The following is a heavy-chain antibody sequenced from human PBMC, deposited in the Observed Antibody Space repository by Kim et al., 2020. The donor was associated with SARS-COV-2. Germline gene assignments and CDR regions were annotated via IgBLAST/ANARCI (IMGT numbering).Heavy chain of an antibody. J-gene: IGHJ6*02. CDR2: TWYDGSNE. CDR1: GFTFSSYG. Sequence: GGSLRLSCAASGFTFSSYGMHWVRQAPGKGLEWVAVTWYDGSNEDYADSVKGRFTVSRDNSKNTLYLQMNSLRAEDTAVYYCAKDLLSRFNYYYHGMDVWGQGTTVTVSS. V-gene: IGHV3-33*06. CDR3: AKDLLSRFNYYYHGMDV. D-gene: IGHD2-15*01.